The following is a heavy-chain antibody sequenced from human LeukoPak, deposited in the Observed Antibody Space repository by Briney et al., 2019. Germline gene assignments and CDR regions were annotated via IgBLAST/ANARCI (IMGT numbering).Heavy chain of an antibody. CDR3: AGDTSSSPMGFDY. Sequence: GGSLRLSCAASGFTFSSYWMHWVRQAPGKGLEWVSYISSSGSIIYYADSVKGRFTISRDNSKNTLYLQMNSLRAEDTALYYCAGDTSSSPMGFDYWGQGTLVTVSS. V-gene: IGHV3-48*01. CDR2: ISSSGSII. CDR1: GFTFSSYW. D-gene: IGHD6-6*01. J-gene: IGHJ4*02.